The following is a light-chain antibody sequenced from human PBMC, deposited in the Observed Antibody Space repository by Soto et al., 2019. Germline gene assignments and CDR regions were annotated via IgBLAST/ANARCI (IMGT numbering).Light chain of an antibody. Sequence: DIQMTQSPSTLSASVGDRVTITCRASQSISSWLAWYPQKPGKAPKLLIYKASSLESGVPSRFSGSGSGTEFTLTITSLQPDDFATDYCQQCTSYPLTFGGGTRVEIK. CDR2: KAS. V-gene: IGKV1-5*03. CDR1: QSISSW. CDR3: QQCTSYPLT. J-gene: IGKJ4*01.